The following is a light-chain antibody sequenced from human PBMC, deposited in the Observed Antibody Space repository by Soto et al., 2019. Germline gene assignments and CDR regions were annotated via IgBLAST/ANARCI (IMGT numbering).Light chain of an antibody. CDR2: GSS. CDR3: QHYNNWPPWT. CDR1: QRISIS. J-gene: IGKJ1*01. V-gene: IGKV3D-15*01. Sequence: EIVMTQSPATLSVSPGEGATLSCRASQRISISYLAWYQQKPGQAPRLLIYGSSTRATGIPDRFSGSGSGTESTLTISSLQSEDFAVYYCQHYNNWPPWTFGQGTKVDIK.